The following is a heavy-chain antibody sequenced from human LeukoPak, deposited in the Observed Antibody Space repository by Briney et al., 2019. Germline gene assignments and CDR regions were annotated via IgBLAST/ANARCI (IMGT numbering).Heavy chain of an antibody. D-gene: IGHD3-16*01. Sequence: ASVKVSCKASGYTFTSYDINWVRQATGQGLEWMGWMNPNSGNTGYAQKFQGRVTMTRNTSISTPYMELSSLRSEDTAVYYCARFLGGTTFLYYYYYGMDVWGQGTTVTVSS. J-gene: IGHJ6*02. CDR2: MNPNSGNT. CDR3: ARFLGGTTFLYYYYYGMDV. V-gene: IGHV1-8*01. CDR1: GYTFTSYD.